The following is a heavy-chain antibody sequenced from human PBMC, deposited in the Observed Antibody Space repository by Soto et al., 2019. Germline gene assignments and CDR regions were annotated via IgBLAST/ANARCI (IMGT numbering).Heavy chain of an antibody. J-gene: IGHJ6*02. CDR2: ISSSGSSI. Sequence: QVQLVESGGGLVKPGGSLRLSCAASGLTFSDCYMNWIRQAPGKGLEWVSYISSSGSSINYAGSVKGRFTISRDNAKNSLYLQMNSLGAEDTAMYYCARVRFGEWGYAMDVWGQGTTVNVSS. CDR3: ARVRFGEWGYAMDV. D-gene: IGHD3-10*01. CDR1: GLTFSDCY. V-gene: IGHV3-11*01.